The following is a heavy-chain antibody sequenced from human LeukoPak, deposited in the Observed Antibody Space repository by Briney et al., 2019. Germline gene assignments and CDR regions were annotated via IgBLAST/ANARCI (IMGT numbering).Heavy chain of an antibody. CDR2: VYYSGNT. V-gene: IGHV4-39*07. CDR1: SGSITSSSYY. D-gene: IGHD4-17*01. CDR3: TREYGFMTTVFHAFDI. Sequence: SETLSLTCTVSSGSITSSSYYWGWIRQPQGKGLEWIGSVYYSGNTYYNSSLKSRVTISVDTSKNQFSLKLSSVTAADTAIYYCTREYGFMTTVFHAFDIWGQGTMVTVSS. J-gene: IGHJ3*02.